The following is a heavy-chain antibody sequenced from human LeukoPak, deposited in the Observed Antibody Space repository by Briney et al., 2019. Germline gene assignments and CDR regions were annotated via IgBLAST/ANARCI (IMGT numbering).Heavy chain of an antibody. CDR1: GFTFSTYG. J-gene: IGHJ4*02. D-gene: IGHD2-21*02. CDR3: ARVSLRGCCGGDPLDY. CDR2: VWSDGNGK. V-gene: IGHV3-33*01. Sequence: QTGGSLRLSCAASGFTFSTYGMHWVRQAPGKGLEWVALVWSDGNGKFYADSVKGRFTISRDNSKNTLYLQMNSLRAEDTAVYYCARVSLRGCCGGDPLDYWGQGTLVTVSS.